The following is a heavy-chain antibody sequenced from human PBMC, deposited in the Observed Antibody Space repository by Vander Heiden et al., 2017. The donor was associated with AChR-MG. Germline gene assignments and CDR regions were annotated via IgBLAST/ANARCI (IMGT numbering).Heavy chain of an antibody. D-gene: IGHD3-16*02. Sequence: EVQLLESGGGLVQPGGSLRLSCAASGFSFSTYAMSWVRQAPGKGLEWVSGIRGSGGSTYYADSVKGRLTISRDNSKNTLYRQMNSLRAEETAVYYCAKGHLMITCGGVIAPFDYCGQGTLVTVSS. CDR1: GFSFSTYA. CDR2: IRGSGGST. CDR3: AKGHLMITCGGVIAPFDY. J-gene: IGHJ4*02. V-gene: IGHV3-23*01.